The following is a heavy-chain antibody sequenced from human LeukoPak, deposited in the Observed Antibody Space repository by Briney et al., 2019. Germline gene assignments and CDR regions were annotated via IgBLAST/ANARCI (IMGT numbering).Heavy chain of an antibody. D-gene: IGHD3-9*01. CDR1: GFTFNNHW. CDR2: IKTDGSET. Sequence: GGSLRLSCAASGFTFNNHWLSWVRQAPGKGLEWVANIKTDGSETYYVDAVKGRFTISRDNAKNSLYLQMNNLRVEDTAVYYCVRNLPGAGYWGQGTLVIVSS. CDR3: VRNLPGAGY. V-gene: IGHV3-7*01. J-gene: IGHJ4*02.